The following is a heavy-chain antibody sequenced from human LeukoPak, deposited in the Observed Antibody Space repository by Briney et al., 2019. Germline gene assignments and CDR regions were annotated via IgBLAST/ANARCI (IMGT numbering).Heavy chain of an antibody. J-gene: IGHJ4*02. Sequence: AGGSLRLPCAASGFTFSHYEMNWVRQAPGKGLEWVSYITSDNAISYTDSVRGRFIISRDYAKDSLYLHMNSLRVEDTAIYYCARSNYYDTSGHYSFDYWGQGTQVTVSS. CDR1: GFTFSHYE. D-gene: IGHD3-22*01. CDR3: ARSNYYDTSGHYSFDY. V-gene: IGHV3-48*03. CDR2: ITSDNAI.